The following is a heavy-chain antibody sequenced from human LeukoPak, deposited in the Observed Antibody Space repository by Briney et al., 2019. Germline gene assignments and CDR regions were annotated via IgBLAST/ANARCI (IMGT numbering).Heavy chain of an antibody. CDR2: ISGSGGST. J-gene: IGHJ4*02. D-gene: IGHD5-18*01. V-gene: IGHV3-23*01. Sequence: GGSLRLSCAASGFAFSSYAMSWVRQAPGKGLEWVSAISGSGGSTYYADSVKGRFTISRDNSKNTLYLQMNSLRAEDTAVYYCAKDGPRGYSYAYFDYWGQGTLVTVSS. CDR3: AKDGPRGYSYAYFDY. CDR1: GFAFSSYA.